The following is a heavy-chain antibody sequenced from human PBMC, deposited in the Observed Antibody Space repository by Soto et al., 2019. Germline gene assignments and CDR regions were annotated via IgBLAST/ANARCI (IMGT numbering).Heavy chain of an antibody. J-gene: IGHJ4*02. V-gene: IGHV3-21*01. CDR1: GFTFSSYS. Sequence: EVQLMESGGGLVKPGGSLRLSCAASGFTFSSYSMNWVRQAPGKGLEWVSSISSSSSYIYYADSVKGRFTISRDNAKNSLYLQMNSLRAEDTAVYYCAASVTTRSPFDYWGQGTLVTVSS. D-gene: IGHD4-17*01. CDR2: ISSSSSYI. CDR3: AASVTTRSPFDY.